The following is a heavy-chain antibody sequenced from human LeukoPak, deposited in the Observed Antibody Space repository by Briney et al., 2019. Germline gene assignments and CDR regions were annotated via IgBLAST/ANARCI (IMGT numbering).Heavy chain of an antibody. J-gene: IGHJ4*02. CDR3: GRGLPGY. CDR2: INHSGGT. V-gene: IGHV4-34*01. CDR1: GGSFSDYN. Sequence: SETLSLTCAVYGGSFSDYNWNWIRQPPGRGLEWIGEINHSGGTNYNPSLKSRVTISIDTSKNQFSLKLTSVTAADTAVYYCGRGLPGYWGQGTLVIVSS.